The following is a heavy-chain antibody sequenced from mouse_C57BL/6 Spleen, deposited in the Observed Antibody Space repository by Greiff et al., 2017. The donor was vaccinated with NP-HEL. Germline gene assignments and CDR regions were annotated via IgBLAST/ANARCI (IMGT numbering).Heavy chain of an antibody. J-gene: IGHJ3*01. CDR3: ARLSYGSSYDAY. CDR2: IHPNSGST. CDR1: GYTFTSYW. V-gene: IGHV1-64*01. D-gene: IGHD1-1*01. Sequence: QVQLQQPGAELVKPGASVKLSCKASGYTFTSYWMHWVKQRPGQGLEWIGMIHPNSGSTNYNEKFKSKATLTVDKSSSTAYMQLSSLTSEDSAVYYCARLSYGSSYDAYWGQGTLGTVSA.